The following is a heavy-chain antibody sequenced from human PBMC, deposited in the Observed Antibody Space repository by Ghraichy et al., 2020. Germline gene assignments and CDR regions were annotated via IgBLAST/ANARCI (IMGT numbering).Heavy chain of an antibody. V-gene: IGHV3-23*01. CDR3: AKDRGRMVRGCEFDY. CDR1: GFTFSSYA. J-gene: IGHJ4*02. Sequence: GGSLRLSCAASGFTFSSYAMSWVRQAPGKGLEWVSAISGSGGSTYYADSVKGRFTISRDNSKNTLYLQMNSLRAEDTAVYYCAKDRGRMVRGCEFDYWGQGTLVTVSS. D-gene: IGHD3-10*01. CDR2: ISGSGGST.